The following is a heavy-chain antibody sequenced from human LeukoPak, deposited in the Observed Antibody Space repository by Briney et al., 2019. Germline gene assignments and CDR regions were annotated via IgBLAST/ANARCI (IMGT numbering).Heavy chain of an antibody. J-gene: IGHJ4*02. CDR3: ASGIYYASVHTWSPV. CDR1: GFTFSSYS. CDR2: ISYSSTYI. Sequence: GGSLRLSCAASGFTFSSYSMNWVRQAPRKGLEWVSSISYSSTYIYYTDSVKGRFTISRDDASNSLDLQMNSLRAEDTAVYYCASGIYYASVHTWSPVWGQGTLVTVSS. D-gene: IGHD3-10*01. V-gene: IGHV3-21*01.